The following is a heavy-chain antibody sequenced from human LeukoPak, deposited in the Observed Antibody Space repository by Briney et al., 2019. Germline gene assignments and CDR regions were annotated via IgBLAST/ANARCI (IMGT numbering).Heavy chain of an antibody. CDR1: GFTFSSYA. V-gene: IGHV3-30-3*01. D-gene: IGHD6-13*01. J-gene: IGHJ4*02. CDR3: AKDQGRYSSCFDY. CDR2: ISYDGSNK. Sequence: PGRSLRLSCAASGFTFSSYAMHWVRQAPGKGLEWVAVISYDGSNKYYADSVKGRFTISRDNSKNTLYLQMNSLRAEDTAVYYCAKDQGRYSSCFDYWGQGTLVTVSS.